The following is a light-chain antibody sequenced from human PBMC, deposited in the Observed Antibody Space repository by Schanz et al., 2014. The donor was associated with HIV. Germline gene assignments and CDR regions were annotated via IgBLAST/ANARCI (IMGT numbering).Light chain of an antibody. CDR2: DGA. V-gene: IGKV3-11*01. CDR3: QQRKSWPPYT. Sequence: IVLTQSPGTLSLSPGERAVLSCRASQSVDSYLAWYRQKPGQAPRLLIYDGAHRAPGIPARFSGSGSGTDYTLTISGLEPEDFAVYYCQQRKSWPPYTFGQGTRLEIK. J-gene: IGKJ2*01. CDR1: QSVDSY.